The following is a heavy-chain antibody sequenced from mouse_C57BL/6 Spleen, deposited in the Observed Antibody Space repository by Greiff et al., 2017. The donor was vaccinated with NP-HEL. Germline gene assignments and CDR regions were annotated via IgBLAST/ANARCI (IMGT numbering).Heavy chain of an antibody. CDR1: GYAFSSSW. J-gene: IGHJ4*01. CDR2: IYPGDGDT. Sequence: QVQLQQSGPELVKPGASVKISCKASGYAFSSSWMNWVKQRPGKGLEWIGRIYPGDGDTNYNGKFKGKATLTADKSSSTAYMQLSSLTSEDSAVYFCASTYRTTDDYYAMDYWGQGTSVTVSS. V-gene: IGHV1-82*01. D-gene: IGHD5-1*01. CDR3: ASTYRTTDDYYAMDY.